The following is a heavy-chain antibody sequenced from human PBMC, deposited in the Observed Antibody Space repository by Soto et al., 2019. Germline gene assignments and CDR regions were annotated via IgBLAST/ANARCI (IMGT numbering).Heavy chain of an antibody. CDR3: ARGAISTKIEY. J-gene: IGHJ4*01. D-gene: IGHD2-2*02. V-gene: IGHV4-59*01. CDR2: IYYGGSS. CDR1: GGSISSYY. Sequence: SETLSLTCTVSGGSISSYYWSWIRQPPGKGLEWIGYIYYGGSSSFNPSLKSRVTMSIDTSKSQFSLKLSSVTAADTAVYYCARGAISTKIEYWGHGTLVTVSS.